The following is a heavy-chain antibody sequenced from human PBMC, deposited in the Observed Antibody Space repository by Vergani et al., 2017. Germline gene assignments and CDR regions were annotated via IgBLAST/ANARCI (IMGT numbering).Heavy chain of an antibody. CDR2: ISGSGGST. CDR3: AKAYTTASYYYYYMDV. V-gene: IGHV3-23*01. D-gene: IGHD1-1*01. J-gene: IGHJ6*03. Sequence: VQLQESGPGLVKPPGTLSLTCAVSGGSISGTNWWSWVRQSPGKGLEWVSAISGSGGSTYYADSVKGRFTISRDNSKNTLYLQMNSLRAEDTAVYYCAKAYTTASYYYYYMDVWGKGP. CDR1: GGSISGTN.